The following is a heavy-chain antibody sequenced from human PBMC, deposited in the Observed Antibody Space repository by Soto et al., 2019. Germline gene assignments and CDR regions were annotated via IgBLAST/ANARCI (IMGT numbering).Heavy chain of an antibody. Sequence: PGESLKISCKGSGYSFTSYWISWVRQMPGKGLEWMGRIDPSDSYTNYSPSFQGHVTISADKSISTAYLQWSSLKASDTAMYYCARGGAVAVYYYYYGMDVWGQGTTVTVSS. D-gene: IGHD6-19*01. CDR3: ARGGAVAVYYYYYGMDV. CDR1: GYSFTSYW. CDR2: IDPSDSYT. J-gene: IGHJ6*02. V-gene: IGHV5-10-1*01.